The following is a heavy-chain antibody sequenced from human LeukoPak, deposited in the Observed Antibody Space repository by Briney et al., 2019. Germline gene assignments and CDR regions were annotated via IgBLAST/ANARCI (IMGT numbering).Heavy chain of an antibody. CDR3: AKGGPGVLRFLEWLLFHWFDP. CDR1: GFTFSSYA. Sequence: QTGGSLRLSCAASGFTFSSYAMSWVRQAPGKGLEWGSAIRGSGGSTYYADSVKGRFTISRENCKNTLYLQMNRLRGEDTAVYYCAKGGPGVLRFLEWLLFHWFDPWGQGTLVTVSS. CDR2: IRGSGGST. V-gene: IGHV3-23*01. D-gene: IGHD3-3*01. J-gene: IGHJ5*02.